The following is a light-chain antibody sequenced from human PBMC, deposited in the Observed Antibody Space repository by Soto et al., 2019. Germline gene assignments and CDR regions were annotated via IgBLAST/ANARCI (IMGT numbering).Light chain of an antibody. V-gene: IGLV2-8*01. CDR2: EVT. Sequence: QSALTQPPSASGSPGQSVTISCTGTSSDVGAYKYVSWYQQYPGKAPKLMIYEVTKRPSGVPDRFSGSKSGNTASLTVSGLQAEDEADYYCTSYVGNDIWVDGGGTKLTVL. CDR1: SSDVGAYKY. CDR3: TSYVGNDIWV. J-gene: IGLJ3*02.